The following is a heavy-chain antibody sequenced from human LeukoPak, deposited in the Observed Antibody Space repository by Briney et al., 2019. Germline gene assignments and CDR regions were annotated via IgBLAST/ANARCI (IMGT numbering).Heavy chain of an antibody. CDR2: IYTSGST. CDR1: GGSISSYY. J-gene: IGHJ5*02. V-gene: IGHV4-4*07. D-gene: IGHD6-6*01. Sequence: SETLSLTCTVPGGSISSYYWSWIRQPAGKGLEWIGRIYTSGSTNYNPSLKSRVPMSVDTSKNQFSLKLSSVTAADTAVYYCARTQPPLEYSSSQRLGGWFDPWGQGPRSPSPQ. CDR3: ARTQPPLEYSSSQRLGGWFDP.